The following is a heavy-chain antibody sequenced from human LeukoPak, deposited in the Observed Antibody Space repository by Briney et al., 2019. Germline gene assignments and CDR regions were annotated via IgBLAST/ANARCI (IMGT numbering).Heavy chain of an antibody. CDR3: ARDHLSSGSSPDYYYYYYMDV. Sequence: PGGSLRLSCAASGFTFSSYWMHWVCQAPGKGLVWVSRIKSDGSSTSYADSVKGRFTISRDNAKNTLYLQMNSLRAEDTAVYYCARDHLSSGSSPDYYYYYYMDVWGKGTTVTVSS. J-gene: IGHJ6*03. D-gene: IGHD6-19*01. CDR2: IKSDGSST. CDR1: GFTFSSYW. V-gene: IGHV3-74*01.